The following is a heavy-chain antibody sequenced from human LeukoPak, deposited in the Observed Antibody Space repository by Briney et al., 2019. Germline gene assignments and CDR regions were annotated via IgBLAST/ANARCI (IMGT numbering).Heavy chain of an antibody. Sequence: GGPLRLSCEASGFTFSTYWMSWVRQAPGKGLEWVANIKQDGSEKYYVDSVEGRFTISRDNAKNSLYLQMNSLRAEDTAMYYCARDSAGNDYWGQGTLVTVSS. D-gene: IGHD6-13*01. CDR3: ARDSAGNDY. J-gene: IGHJ4*02. CDR2: IKQDGSEK. CDR1: GFTFSTYW. V-gene: IGHV3-7*01.